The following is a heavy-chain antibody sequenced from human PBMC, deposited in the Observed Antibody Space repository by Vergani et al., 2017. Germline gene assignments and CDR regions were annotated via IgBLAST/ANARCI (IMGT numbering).Heavy chain of an antibody. V-gene: IGHV4-31*03. J-gene: IGHJ4*02. Sequence: QVQLQESGPGLVKPSQTLSLTCTVSGGSISSGGYYWSWIRQHPGKGLEWIGYTYYSGSTYYNPSLKSRVTISVDTSKNQFSLKLRSVTAADTAVYYCARGPTPPYYYGSGSHSLDYWSQGTLVTVSS. CDR1: GGSISSGGYY. CDR2: TYYSGST. D-gene: IGHD3-10*01. CDR3: ARGPTPPYYYGSGSHSLDY.